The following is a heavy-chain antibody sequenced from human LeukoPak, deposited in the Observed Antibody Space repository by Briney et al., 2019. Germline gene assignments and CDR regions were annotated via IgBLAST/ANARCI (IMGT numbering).Heavy chain of an antibody. CDR3: ARDRAPLEATAGIFDY. Sequence: SETLSLTCSVSGGSISSYYWSWIRQPPRKGLEWIGYMYYSGSINYNPSLKSRVTISIDTSKQPLSLKPNSLTAADTAVYYCARDRAPLEATAGIFDYWGQGTLVTVSS. V-gene: IGHV4-59*01. D-gene: IGHD1-26*01. CDR1: GGSISSYY. CDR2: MYYSGSI. J-gene: IGHJ4*02.